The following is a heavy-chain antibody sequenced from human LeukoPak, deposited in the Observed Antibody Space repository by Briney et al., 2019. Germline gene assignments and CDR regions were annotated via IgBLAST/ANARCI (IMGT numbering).Heavy chain of an antibody. V-gene: IGHV3-30-3*01. CDR3: ARGQDDYGDYRESYFDY. J-gene: IGHJ4*02. CDR1: GFTFSSYA. CDR2: ISYDGSNK. Sequence: GGSLRLSCAASGFTFSSYAMHWVRQAPGKGLEWVAVISYDGSNKYYADSVKGRFTISRDNSKNTLYLQMNSLRAEDTAVYYCARGQDDYGDYRESYFDYWGQGTLVTVSS. D-gene: IGHD4-17*01.